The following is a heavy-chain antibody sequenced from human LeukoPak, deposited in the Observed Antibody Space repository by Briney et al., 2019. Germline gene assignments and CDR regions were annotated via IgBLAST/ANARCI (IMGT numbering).Heavy chain of an antibody. CDR3: ARDLCVGGACYGIDY. D-gene: IGHD2-21*02. CDR1: GGSISYYY. CDR2: IYHSGST. V-gene: IGHV4-59*01. Sequence: SETLSLTCTVSGGSISYYYWGWIRQPPGKGLEWVGYIYHSGSTNYNPSLKSRVTISVDTSKNQISLKLSSVTAADTAVYYCARDLCVGGACYGIDYWGQGTLVTVSS. J-gene: IGHJ4*02.